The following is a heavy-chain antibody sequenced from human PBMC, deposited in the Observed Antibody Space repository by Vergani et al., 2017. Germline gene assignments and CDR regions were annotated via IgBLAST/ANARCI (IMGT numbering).Heavy chain of an antibody. D-gene: IGHD1-26*01. J-gene: IGHJ4*02. CDR3: ARDGGPYSGSYWEGGLFDY. V-gene: IGHV3-30-3*01. Sequence: QVQLVETGGGVVQPGGSLRLSCAASGFTFSSYAMHWVRQAPGKGLEWVAVISYDGSNKYYADSVKGRFTISRDNSKNTLYLQMNSLRAEDTAVYYCARDGGPYSGSYWEGGLFDYWGQGTLVTVSS. CDR1: GFTFSSYA. CDR2: ISYDGSNK.